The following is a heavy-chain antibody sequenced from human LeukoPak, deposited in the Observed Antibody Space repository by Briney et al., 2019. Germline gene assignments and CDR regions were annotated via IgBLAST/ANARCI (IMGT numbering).Heavy chain of an antibody. CDR3: ARDIGYGDYAGQDY. CDR1: GYTFTDYY. CDR2: INPNSGGT. J-gene: IGHJ4*02. D-gene: IGHD4-17*01. Sequence: ASVKVSCTASGYTFTDYYMHWVRQAPGQGLEWMWWINPNSGGTNYAQTFQGRVTMTRDTSISTAYMELSRLRSDDTAVYYCARDIGYGDYAGQDYWGQGTLVTVSS. V-gene: IGHV1-2*02.